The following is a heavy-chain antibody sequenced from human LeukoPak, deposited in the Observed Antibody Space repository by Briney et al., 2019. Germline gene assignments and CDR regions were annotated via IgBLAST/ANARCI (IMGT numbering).Heavy chain of an antibody. CDR2: IYYSGNT. J-gene: IGHJ5*02. CDR3: ATQPAGPASWFDP. CDR1: SGSISTYY. V-gene: IGHV4-59*01. D-gene: IGHD6-13*01. Sequence: NPSETLSLTCSVSSGSISTYYWSWIRQAPGKGLEWIGFIYYSGNTNYNPSLKSRATILLDTSKNQFSLRLSSVTAGDTAVYYCATQPAGPASWFDPWGQGTLVTVSP.